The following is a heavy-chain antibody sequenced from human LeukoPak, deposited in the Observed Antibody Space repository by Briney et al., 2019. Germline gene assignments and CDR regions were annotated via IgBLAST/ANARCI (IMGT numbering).Heavy chain of an antibody. CDR1: GFTFSSYA. Sequence: GSLRLSCTASGFTFSSYAMSWVRQAPGQGLEWVSGISGSVLSTYYADSAKGRFTISRDNSKNTLFLQMNSLRAEDTAVYYCARATGYCSGGSCYSVGSLPYWGQGTLVTVSS. CDR2: ISGSVLST. J-gene: IGHJ4*02. D-gene: IGHD2-15*01. CDR3: ARATGYCSGGSCYSVGSLPY. V-gene: IGHV3-23*01.